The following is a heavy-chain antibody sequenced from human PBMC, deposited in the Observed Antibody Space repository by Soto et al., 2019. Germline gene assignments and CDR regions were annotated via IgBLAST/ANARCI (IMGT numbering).Heavy chain of an antibody. CDR1: GGSISSGDYY. D-gene: IGHD3-16*01. CDR3: ARNDYDYVWESPGGDAFDI. CDR2: IYNSGST. V-gene: IGHV4-30-4*01. Sequence: SETLSLTCTVSGGSISSGDYYWNWIRQPPGKGLEWIGFIYNSGSTYYNPSLKSRVTISVDTSKNQFSLRLTPVTAADTAVYYCARNDYDYVWESPGGDAFDIWGQGTLVTVSS. J-gene: IGHJ3*02.